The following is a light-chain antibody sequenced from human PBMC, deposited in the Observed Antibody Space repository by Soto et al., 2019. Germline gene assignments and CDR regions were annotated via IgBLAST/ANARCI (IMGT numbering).Light chain of an antibody. CDR1: QSISTW. CDR2: RAS. J-gene: IGKJ2*01. Sequence: DIQLTQSPSTLSASVGDRVTISCRASQSISTWLAWYQQKPGKAPALLIYRASTLERGVPSRFSGSGSGTDFTLTISSLQPDDFATYYCQQYSTLYTFGQGTKVEI. V-gene: IGKV1-5*03. CDR3: QQYSTLYT.